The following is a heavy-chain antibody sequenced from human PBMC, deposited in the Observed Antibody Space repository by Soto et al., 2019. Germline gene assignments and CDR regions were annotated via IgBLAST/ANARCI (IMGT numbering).Heavy chain of an antibody. D-gene: IGHD5-18*01. CDR2: INPNSGGT. V-gene: IGHV1-2*02. CDR3: ARAVDTAMVYDNYGMDV. Sequence: ASVKVSCKASGYTFTGYYMHWVRQAPGQGLEWMGWINPNSGGTNYAQKFQGRVTMTRDTSISTAYMELSRLRSEDTAVYYCARAVDTAMVYDNYGMDVWGQGTTVTVSS. J-gene: IGHJ6*02. CDR1: GYTFTGYY.